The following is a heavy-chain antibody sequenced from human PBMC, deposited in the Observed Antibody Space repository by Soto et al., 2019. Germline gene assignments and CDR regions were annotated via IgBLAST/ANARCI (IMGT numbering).Heavy chain of an antibody. D-gene: IGHD2-15*01. CDR1: GFTFSSYS. J-gene: IGHJ4*02. CDR3: AKEEDIVVVVATLDY. V-gene: IGHV3-21*01. Sequence: GGSLRLSCAASGFTFSSYSMNWVRQAPGKGLEWVSSISSSSSYIYYADSVKGRFTISRDNAKNSLYLQMNSLRAEDTAVYYCAKEEDIVVVVATLDYWGQGTLVTVSS. CDR2: ISSSSSYI.